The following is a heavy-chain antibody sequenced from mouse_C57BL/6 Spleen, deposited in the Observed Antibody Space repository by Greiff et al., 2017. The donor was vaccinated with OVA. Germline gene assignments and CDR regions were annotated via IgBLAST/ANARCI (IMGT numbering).Heavy chain of an antibody. CDR1: GYTFTSYW. V-gene: IGHV1-69*01. Sequence: QVQLQQPGAELVMPGASVKLSCKASGYTFTSYWMHWVKQRPGQGLEWIGEIDPSDSYTNYNQKFKGKSTLTVDKSSSTAYMQLSSLTSEDSAVYDCARNYGSSSWFAYWGQGTLVTVSA. D-gene: IGHD1-1*01. CDR2: IDPSDSYT. J-gene: IGHJ3*01. CDR3: ARNYGSSSWFAY.